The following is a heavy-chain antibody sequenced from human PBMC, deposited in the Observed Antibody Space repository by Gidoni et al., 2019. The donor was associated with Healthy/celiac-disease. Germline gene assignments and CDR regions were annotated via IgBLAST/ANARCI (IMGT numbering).Heavy chain of an antibody. CDR3: AKSFPSRSMVRGVSIWGMDV. J-gene: IGHJ6*02. V-gene: IGHV3-23*01. D-gene: IGHD3-10*01. CDR1: GFPFSSYA. CDR2: ISGSGGST. Sequence: EVQLLESGGGLVQPGGSLRLSCAASGFPFSSYAISWVRQAPGKGLEWVSAISGSGGSTYYADAVKGRFTISRDNSKNTLYLQMNSLRAEDTAVYYCAKSFPSRSMVRGVSIWGMDVWGQGTTVTVSS.